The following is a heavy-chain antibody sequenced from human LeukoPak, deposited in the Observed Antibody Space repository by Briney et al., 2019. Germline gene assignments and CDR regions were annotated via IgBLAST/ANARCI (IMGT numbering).Heavy chain of an antibody. D-gene: IGHD3-10*01. Sequence: GGSLRLSCAASGFTFSSTWMNWVRQGPGKGLEWVSRITSDGSSTIYADSVKGRFTISRDNAKSTVYLQMNSLRAEDTAVYFCARDRYYIFDYWGQGAPVAVSS. CDR3: ARDRYYIFDY. CDR2: ITSDGSST. CDR1: GFTFSSTW. J-gene: IGHJ4*02. V-gene: IGHV3-74*01.